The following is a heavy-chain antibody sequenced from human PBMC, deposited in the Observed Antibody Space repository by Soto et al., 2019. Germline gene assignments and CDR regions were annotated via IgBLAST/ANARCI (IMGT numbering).Heavy chain of an antibody. CDR1: GYSVTSSDYY. CDR2: MFYSGLT. CDR3: APLSVSLSGPYGIHV. Sequence: LSLTCSVSGYSVTSSDYYWAWIRQPPGKGLEWIGSMFYSGLTYYNPSLKSRVTLSVDTSKNQFSVRLNSVTAADTAVYYCAPLSVSLSGPYGIHVWGQGTTVTVSS. V-gene: IGHV4-39*01. D-gene: IGHD2-15*01. J-gene: IGHJ6*02.